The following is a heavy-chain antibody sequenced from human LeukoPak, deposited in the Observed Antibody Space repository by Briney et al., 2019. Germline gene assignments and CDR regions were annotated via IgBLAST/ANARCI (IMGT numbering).Heavy chain of an antibody. V-gene: IGHV5-51*01. CDR2: IYPGDSDT. J-gene: IGHJ6*02. CDR1: GYSFTSYW. D-gene: IGHD6-6*01. Sequence: GESLQISCQGSGYSFTSYWIGWVRPMPGKGLEWMGIIYPGDSDTRYSPSFQGQVTISADKSISTAYLQWSSLKASDTAMYYCARHEYSSSSGVYYYYYGMDVWGQGTTVTVSS. CDR3: ARHEYSSSSGVYYYYYGMDV.